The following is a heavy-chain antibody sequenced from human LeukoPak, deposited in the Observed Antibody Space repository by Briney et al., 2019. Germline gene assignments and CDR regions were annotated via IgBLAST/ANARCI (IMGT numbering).Heavy chain of an antibody. CDR2: IYSGGST. D-gene: IGHD3-22*01. V-gene: IGHV3-53*01. J-gene: IGHJ3*02. Sequence: PGGSLRLSCVVSGFTVSNNYMSRVRQAPRKGLEWVSLIYSGGSTYYADSVKGRFTISRDNSKNTVYLQMNSLRAEDTAVYYCARMYYYDSSGHDAFDIWGQGTMVTVSS. CDR3: ARMYYYDSSGHDAFDI. CDR1: GFTVSNNY.